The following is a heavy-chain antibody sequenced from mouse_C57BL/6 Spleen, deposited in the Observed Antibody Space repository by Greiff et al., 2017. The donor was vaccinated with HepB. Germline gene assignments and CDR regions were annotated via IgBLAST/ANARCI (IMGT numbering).Heavy chain of an antibody. V-gene: IGHV1-18*01. Sequence: VQLQQSGPELVKPGASVKIPCKASGYTFTDYNMDWVKQSHGKSLEWIGDINPNNGGTIYNQKFKGKATLTVDKSSSTAYMELRSRTSEDTAVYYCARSGWDDYAMDYWGQGTSVTVSS. J-gene: IGHJ4*01. CDR1: GYTFTDYN. CDR3: ARSGWDDYAMDY. CDR2: INPNNGGT. D-gene: IGHD4-1*01.